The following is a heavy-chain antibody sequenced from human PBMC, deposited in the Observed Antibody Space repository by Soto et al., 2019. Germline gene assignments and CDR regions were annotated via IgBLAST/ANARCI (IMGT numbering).Heavy chain of an antibody. CDR2: ISGSDGST. Sequence: DVQLLESGGGLVEPGGSLRLSCVASGFSFSSYAMTWVRQAPGRGLEWVSVISGSDGSTYYADSVKGRFTISRDNSKNTLYLQMNSLRAEDTAVYYCAKDRARDAWYADYWSQGTLLTVSS. CDR1: GFSFSSYA. D-gene: IGHD6-13*01. J-gene: IGHJ4*02. CDR3: AKDRARDAWYADY. V-gene: IGHV3-23*01.